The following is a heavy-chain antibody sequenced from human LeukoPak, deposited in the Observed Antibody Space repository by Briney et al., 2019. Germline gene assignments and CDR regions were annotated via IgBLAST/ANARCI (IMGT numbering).Heavy chain of an antibody. J-gene: IGHJ4*02. CDR2: IDPNTGGT. CDR1: GYTFTNYY. Sequence: ASVTVSCKASGYTFTNYYIHWVRQAPGQGLEWMGRIDPNTGGTKSAKNFQGRVTMTRDTSISTAYMALSGLRSDDTAVYYCASLYDIVGTTVDYWGQGTLVTVSS. D-gene: IGHD1-26*01. V-gene: IGHV1-2*06. CDR3: ASLYDIVGTTVDY.